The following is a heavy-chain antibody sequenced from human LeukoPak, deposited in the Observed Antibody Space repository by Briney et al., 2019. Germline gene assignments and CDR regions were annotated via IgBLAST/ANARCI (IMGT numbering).Heavy chain of an antibody. CDR2: INPRGST. Sequence: SETLSLTCGVSGGSFSSHYWTWIRQPPGKGLEWIGEINPRGSTNYNPSLESRVTVSADTSRNQLSLSLTSVTAADSAVYFCARGLRQGSAWSWGPKEKSYQYMDVWDTGTTVIVSS. D-gene: IGHD6-19*01. CDR3: ARGLRQGSAWSWGPKEKSYQYMDV. V-gene: IGHV4-34*01. J-gene: IGHJ6*04. CDR1: GGSFSSHY.